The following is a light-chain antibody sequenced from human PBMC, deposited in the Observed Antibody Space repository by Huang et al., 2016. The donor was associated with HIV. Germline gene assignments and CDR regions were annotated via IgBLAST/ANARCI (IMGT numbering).Light chain of an antibody. CDR3: MQGPHWPPRT. Sequence: DVVMTPSPLSLPVTLGQPASISCRSSQRLLDSAGNTYFNCVQQRQGRSPWRLIYKVSNRDSGVPDRLSGSGSGTGFTLKIRCVEAEDGGISYCMQGPHWPPRTFGQGTKL. V-gene: IGKV2-30*01. CDR1: QRLLDSAGNTY. CDR2: KVS. J-gene: IGKJ2*01.